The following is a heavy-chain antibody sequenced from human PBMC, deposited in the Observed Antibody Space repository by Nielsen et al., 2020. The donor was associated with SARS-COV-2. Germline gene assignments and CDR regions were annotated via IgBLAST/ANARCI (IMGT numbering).Heavy chain of an antibody. J-gene: IGHJ6*03. Sequence: ASVKVSCKVSGYTFTIHGISWVRQGPGQGLEWVGWINPYNGNTNYAQKLQGRVTMTTDTPTNTAYMELTSLRSDDTAVYYCARDGRGYNYGYYYYYMDVWGKGTTVTVSS. V-gene: IGHV1-18*04. D-gene: IGHD5-18*01. CDR1: GYTFTIHG. CDR3: ARDGRGYNYGYYYYYMDV. CDR2: INPYNGNT.